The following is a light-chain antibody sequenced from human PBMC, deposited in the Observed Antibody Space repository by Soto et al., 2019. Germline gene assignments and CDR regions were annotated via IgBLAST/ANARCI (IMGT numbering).Light chain of an antibody. CDR2: DAS. Sequence: EIVLKQSPATLSLSPGERATLSCRASQSVSYHMAWYEQKPGQAPRLLIADASNRATGIPARFSGSGSRTDFTLTISSLDPEDSAVYYCQQRNTWPPVMFGGGPQAELK. J-gene: IGKJ4*02. CDR3: QQRNTWPPVM. CDR1: QSVSYH. V-gene: IGKV3-11*01.